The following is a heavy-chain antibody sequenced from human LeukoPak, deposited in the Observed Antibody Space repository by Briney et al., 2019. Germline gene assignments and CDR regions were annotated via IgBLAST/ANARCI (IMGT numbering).Heavy chain of an antibody. Sequence: PGGSLRLSCAASGFAFSSYWMHWVRQAPGKGLVWVSVIKSDGSTTSYADSVKGRFTISRDNAKNTLYLQMNSLRAEDTAVYYCARDRGYFSDYWGQGALVTVSS. CDR1: GFAFSSYW. D-gene: IGHD6-13*01. V-gene: IGHV3-74*01. CDR3: ARDRGYFSDY. CDR2: IKSDGSTT. J-gene: IGHJ4*02.